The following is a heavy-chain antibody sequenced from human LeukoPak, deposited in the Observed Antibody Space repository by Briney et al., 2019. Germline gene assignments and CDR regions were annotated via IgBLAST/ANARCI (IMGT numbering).Heavy chain of an antibody. J-gene: IGHJ6*02. CDR2: VSAYNDNT. D-gene: IGHD6-19*01. CDR1: GYTFTSYG. Sequence: ASVKVSCKASGYTFTSYGISWVRQAPGQGLEWMGWVSAYNDNTHYAQKFQGRVTMTTDTSTSTAYMELRSLRSDDTAMYYCAREGNSGWSADYYGMDVWGQGTTVTVSS. CDR3: AREGNSGWSADYYGMDV. V-gene: IGHV1-18*01.